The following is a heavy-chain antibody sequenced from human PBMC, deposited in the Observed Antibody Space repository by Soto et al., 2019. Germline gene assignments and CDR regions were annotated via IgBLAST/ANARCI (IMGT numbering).Heavy chain of an antibody. CDR3: ARGGTIYGVLTY. V-gene: IGHV4-59*08. Sequence: TSETLSLTCTVSGGSISSYYWSWIRRPPGKGLEWIGYIYYSGSTNYNPSLKSRVTISVDTSKSQFSLKLSSVTAADTAVYYCARGGTIYGVLTYWGQGTLVTVSS. CDR1: GGSISSYY. CDR2: IYYSGST. J-gene: IGHJ4*02. D-gene: IGHD3-3*01.